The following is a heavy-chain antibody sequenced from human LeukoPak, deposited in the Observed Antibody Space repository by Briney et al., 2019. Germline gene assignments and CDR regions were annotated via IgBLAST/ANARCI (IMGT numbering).Heavy chain of an antibody. Sequence: QPGGSLRLSCAASGFTFSSYPMSWVRQAPGKGLEWVSAISGSGSDTYYADSLKGRFTSSRDNSKNTLYLQMNSLRAEDTALYYCATRSGWYPNYFDYWGQGTLVTVSS. CDR2: ISGSGSDT. D-gene: IGHD6-19*01. J-gene: IGHJ4*02. CDR3: ATRSGWYPNYFDY. V-gene: IGHV3-23*01. CDR1: GFTFSSYP.